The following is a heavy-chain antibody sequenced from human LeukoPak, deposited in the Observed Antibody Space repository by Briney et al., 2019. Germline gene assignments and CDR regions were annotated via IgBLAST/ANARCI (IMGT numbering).Heavy chain of an antibody. D-gene: IGHD2-2*01. CDR1: GYTFTSYA. J-gene: IGHJ3*02. V-gene: IGHV1-3*01. CDR3: ARTYCSSTRCYPGAFDI. Sequence: GASVKVSCKASGYTFTSYAMHWVRQAPGQRLEWMGWINAGNGNTKYSQKFQDRVTITRDTSASTAYMELSSLRSEDTAVYYCARTYCSSTRCYPGAFDIWGQGTMVTVSS. CDR2: INAGNGNT.